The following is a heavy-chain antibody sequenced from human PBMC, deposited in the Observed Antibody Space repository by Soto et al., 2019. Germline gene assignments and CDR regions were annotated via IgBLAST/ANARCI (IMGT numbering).Heavy chain of an antibody. V-gene: IGHV4-61*01. J-gene: IGHJ5*02. Sequence: QVQLQESGPGLVKPSETLSVTCTVSGGSVSSRSHFWSWIRQPPGGGLQWIGYIFYSGSTNYNPSLKSRATLPVDTSRNQFSLRLTSVTAADTAFYYCARYEAESGSNKIDPWGQGTLVTVSS. D-gene: IGHD5-12*01. CDR1: GGSVSSRSHF. CDR2: IFYSGST. CDR3: ARYEAESGSNKIDP.